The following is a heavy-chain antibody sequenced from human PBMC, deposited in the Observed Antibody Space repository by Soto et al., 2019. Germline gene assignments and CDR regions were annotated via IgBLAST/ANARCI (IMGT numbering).Heavy chain of an antibody. J-gene: IGHJ2*01. V-gene: IGHV3-73*02. Sequence: EVQLVESGGGLVQPGGSLKLSCAASGFTFSGSAMHWVRQASGKGLEWVGRIRSKANSYATAYAASVKGRFTISRDDSKNTAYLQMNSLKTEDTAVYYCTRRVGCSGWYGWYFELWGRGTLVTVSS. CDR1: GFTFSGSA. CDR2: IRSKANSYAT. CDR3: TRRVGCSGWYGWYFEL. D-gene: IGHD6-19*01.